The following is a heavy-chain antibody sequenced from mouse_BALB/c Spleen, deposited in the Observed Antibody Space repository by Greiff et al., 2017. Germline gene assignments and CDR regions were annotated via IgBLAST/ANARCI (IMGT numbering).Heavy chain of an antibody. J-gene: IGHJ2*01. V-gene: IGHV7-3*02. Sequence: EVKLQESGGGLVQPGGSLRLSCATSGFTFTDYYMSWVRQPPGKALEWLGFIRNKANGYTTEYSASVKGRFTISRDNSQSILYLQMNTLRAEDSATYYCARDYLDYWGQGTTLTVSS. CDR3: ARDYLDY. CDR1: GFTFTDYY. CDR2: IRNKANGYTT.